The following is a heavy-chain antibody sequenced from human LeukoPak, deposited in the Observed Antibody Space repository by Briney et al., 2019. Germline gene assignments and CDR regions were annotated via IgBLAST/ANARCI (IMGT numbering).Heavy chain of an antibody. J-gene: IGHJ4*02. D-gene: IGHD3-16*01. CDR3: ARGAGDDTFDY. CDR1: GGSISSYY. Sequence: SETLSLTCTVSGGSISSYYWSWIGHPPGKGLEWIGYIYYSGSTSYNSSLKSRVTISVDTSKNQFSLKLSSVTAADTAVYYCARGAGDDTFDYWGQGTLVTVSS. CDR2: IYYSGST. V-gene: IGHV4-59*08.